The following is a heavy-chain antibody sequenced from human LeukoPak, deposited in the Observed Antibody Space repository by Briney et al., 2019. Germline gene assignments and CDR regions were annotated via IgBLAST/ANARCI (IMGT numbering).Heavy chain of an antibody. CDR2: IYYSRST. V-gene: IGHV4-59*01. D-gene: IGHD3-22*01. Sequence: PSETLSLTCTVSGGSINNYYWSWIRQPPGKGLEWIGHIYYSRSTDYNPSLKSRVTLSVDTSKNQFSLKLSSVTAADTAVYYCARGGYYDGSGFSPRHNWFDPWGQGTLVTVSS. CDR3: ARGGYYDGSGFSPRHNWFDP. CDR1: GGSINNYY. J-gene: IGHJ5*02.